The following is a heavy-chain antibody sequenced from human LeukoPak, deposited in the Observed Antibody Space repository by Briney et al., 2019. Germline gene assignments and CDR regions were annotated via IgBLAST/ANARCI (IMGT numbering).Heavy chain of an antibody. V-gene: IGHV4-59*01. D-gene: IGHD3-22*01. Sequence: SETLSLTCTVSGGSISSYYWSWIRQPPGKGLEWIGYIYYSGSTNYNPSLKSRVTISVDTSKNQFSLKLSSVTAADTAVYYCARVGSITMIVVDDENWFDPWGQGTLVTVSS. CDR2: IYYSGST. J-gene: IGHJ5*02. CDR1: GGSISSYY. CDR3: ARVGSITMIVVDDENWFDP.